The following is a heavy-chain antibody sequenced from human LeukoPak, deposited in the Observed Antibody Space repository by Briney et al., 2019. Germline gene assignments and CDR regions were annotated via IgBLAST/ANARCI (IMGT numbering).Heavy chain of an antibody. J-gene: IGHJ4*02. CDR1: GGSISSYY. CDR3: ATRGYSYGFFDY. V-gene: IGHV4-59*01. Sequence: SETLSLTCTVSGGSISSYYWSWIRQPPGKGLEWIGYIYYSGSTNYNPSLKSRVTISVDTSKNQFSLKLSSVTAADTAVYYCATRGYSYGFFDYWGQGTLVTVSS. CDR2: IYYSGST. D-gene: IGHD5-18*01.